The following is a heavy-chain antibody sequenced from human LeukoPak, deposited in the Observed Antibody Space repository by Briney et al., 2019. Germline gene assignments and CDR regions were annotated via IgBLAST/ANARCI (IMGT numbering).Heavy chain of an antibody. CDR3: ATYDLWTTYYTFQY. D-gene: IGHD3-3*01. CDR1: GFIFNNYA. J-gene: IGHJ4*02. Sequence: GGSLRLSCAASGFIFNNYAMSWVRQAPGKGLEWDSSISTTGSTTYYADSVRGRFTISRDNSQNTLSLQMDSLTAADTAVYSCATYDLWTTYYTFQYWGQGTLVSVSS. V-gene: IGHV3-23*01. CDR2: ISTTGSTT.